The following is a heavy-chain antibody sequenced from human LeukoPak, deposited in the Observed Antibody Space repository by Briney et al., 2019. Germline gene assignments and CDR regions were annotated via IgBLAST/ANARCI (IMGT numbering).Heavy chain of an antibody. CDR3: ARLIRWFGELSFDY. J-gene: IGHJ4*02. Sequence: GGSLRLSCAASGFTFSSYAMSWVRQAPGKGLVWVSRINSDGSSTSYADSVKGRFTISRDNAKNTLYLQMNSLRAEDTAVYYCARLIRWFGELSFDYWGQGTLVTVSS. CDR1: GFTFSSYA. D-gene: IGHD3-10*01. CDR2: INSDGSST. V-gene: IGHV3-74*01.